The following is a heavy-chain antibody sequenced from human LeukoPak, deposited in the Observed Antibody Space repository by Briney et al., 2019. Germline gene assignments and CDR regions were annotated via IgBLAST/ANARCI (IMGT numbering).Heavy chain of an antibody. J-gene: IGHJ4*02. D-gene: IGHD1-26*01. CDR2: IYYSGST. CDR1: GGSISSGDYY. Sequence: SETLSLTCTVSGGSISSGDYYWSWIRQPPGKGLEWIGYIYYSGSTYYNPSLKSRVTISVDTSKNQFSLKLSSVTAADTAVYYCARDRVGATGYFDYWGQGTLVTVSS. V-gene: IGHV4-30-4*01. CDR3: ARDRVGATGYFDY.